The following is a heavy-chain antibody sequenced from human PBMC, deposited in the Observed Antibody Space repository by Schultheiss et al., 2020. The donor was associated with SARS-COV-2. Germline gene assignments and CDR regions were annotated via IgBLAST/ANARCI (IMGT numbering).Heavy chain of an antibody. CDR2: INHSGST. V-gene: IGHV4-34*01. CDR3: ARHEYSSSGWFDP. Sequence: SETLSLTCAVYGGSFSGYYWSWIRQPPGKGLEWIGEINHSGSTNYNPSLKSRVTISVDTSKNQFSLKLSSVTAADTAMYYCARHEYSSSGWFDPWGQGTLVTVSS. CDR1: GGSFSGYY. D-gene: IGHD6-6*01. J-gene: IGHJ5*02.